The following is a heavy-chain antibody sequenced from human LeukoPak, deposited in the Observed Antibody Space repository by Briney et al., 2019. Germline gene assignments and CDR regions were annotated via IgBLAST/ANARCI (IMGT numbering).Heavy chain of an antibody. V-gene: IGHV3-9*01. Sequence: HPGRSLRLSCAASGFTFDDYAMHWVRQAPGKGLEWVSVISWNSGNIGYADSVKGRFSISRDNSKNTVYLQMNRLRGDDTAVYYCANEIRPNDYWGQGTLVTVSS. CDR1: GFTFDDYA. CDR3: ANEIRPNDY. CDR2: ISWNSGNI. J-gene: IGHJ4*02. D-gene: IGHD4-17*01.